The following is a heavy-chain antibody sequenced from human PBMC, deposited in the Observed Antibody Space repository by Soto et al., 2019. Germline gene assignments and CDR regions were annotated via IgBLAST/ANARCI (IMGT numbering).Heavy chain of an antibody. D-gene: IGHD1-1*01. V-gene: IGHV4-59*03. CDR2: IFHSVKA. Sequence: SEALTVTWTVSGGSLRHVYWRWFRQPPGKRLEWIGFIFHSVKAKYNHSLKSRVTISIDTSKSKFSISLDSVLAADTAAYFCARPHAPTLPFDYSGLGTLVTVS. CDR1: GGSLRHVY. J-gene: IGHJ4*01. CDR3: ARPHAPTLPFDY.